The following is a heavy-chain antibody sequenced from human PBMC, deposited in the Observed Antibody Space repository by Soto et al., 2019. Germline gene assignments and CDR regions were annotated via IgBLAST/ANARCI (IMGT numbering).Heavy chain of an antibody. CDR3: ASLSGSYYKEDDAFDI. CDR1: GGSISSYY. D-gene: IGHD3-10*01. J-gene: IGHJ3*02. CDR2: IYYSGST. Sequence: SETLSLTCTVSGGSISSYYWSWIRQPPGKGLEWIGYIYYSGSTNYNPSLKSRVTISVDTSKNQFSLKLSSVTAADTAVYYCASLSGSYYKEDDAFDIWGQGTMVTVSS. V-gene: IGHV4-59*01.